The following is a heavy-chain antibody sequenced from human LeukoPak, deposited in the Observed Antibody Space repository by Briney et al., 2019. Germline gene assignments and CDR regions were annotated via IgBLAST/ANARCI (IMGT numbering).Heavy chain of an antibody. CDR2: ISAYNGNT. CDR3: ARDLHYYDSSGYYY. D-gene: IGHD3-22*01. V-gene: IGHV1-18*01. CDR1: GYTFTSYG. Sequence: ASVKVSCEASGYTFTSYGISWVRQAPGQGLEWMGWISAYNGNTNYAQKLQGRVTMTTDTSTSTAYMELRSLRSDDTAVYYCARDLHYYDSSGYYYWGQGTLVTVSS. J-gene: IGHJ4*02.